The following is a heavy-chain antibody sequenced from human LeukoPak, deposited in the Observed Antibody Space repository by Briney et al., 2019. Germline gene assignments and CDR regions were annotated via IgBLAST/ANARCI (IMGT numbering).Heavy chain of an antibody. CDR3: ASYGGSGSYYKFDY. V-gene: IGHV4-4*02. CDR1: GGSISSSNW. CDR2: IYHSGST. Sequence: SGTLSLTCAVSGGSISSSNWWSWVRQPPGKGLEWIGEIYHSGSTNYNPSLKSRVTISVDKSKNQFSLKLSFVTAADTAVYYCASYGGSGSYYKFDYWGQGTLVTVSS. D-gene: IGHD3-10*01. J-gene: IGHJ4*02.